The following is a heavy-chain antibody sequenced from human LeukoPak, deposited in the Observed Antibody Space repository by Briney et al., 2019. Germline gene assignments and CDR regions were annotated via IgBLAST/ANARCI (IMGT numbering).Heavy chain of an antibody. CDR3: ARGGRSSTSGGGLDY. CDR2: IWYDGSNK. D-gene: IGHD2-2*01. Sequence: PGGSLRLSCAASGFTFSSYGMHWVRQAPGKGLEWVAVIWYDGSNKYYADSVKGRFTISRDNSKNTLYLQMNSLRAEDTAVYYCARGGRSSTSGGGLDYWGQGTLVTVSS. V-gene: IGHV3-33*01. CDR1: GFTFSSYG. J-gene: IGHJ4*02.